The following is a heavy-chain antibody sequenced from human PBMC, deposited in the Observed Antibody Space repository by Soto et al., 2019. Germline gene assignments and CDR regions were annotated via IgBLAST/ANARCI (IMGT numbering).Heavy chain of an antibody. V-gene: IGHV3-74*01. D-gene: IGHD2-21*02. CDR1: GSTFGSYG. CDR3: ARVRNGDWYFDY. Sequence: EVQLVESGGGLVQPGGSLGLSCAALGSTFGSYGLNGARQVPGKGLVWVSRIKIDGSITSYADSVRGRFTISRDNAKNTLYLQMNSLRAEDTAVYYCARVRNGDWYFDYWGQGTLVTVSS. CDR2: IKIDGSIT. J-gene: IGHJ4*02.